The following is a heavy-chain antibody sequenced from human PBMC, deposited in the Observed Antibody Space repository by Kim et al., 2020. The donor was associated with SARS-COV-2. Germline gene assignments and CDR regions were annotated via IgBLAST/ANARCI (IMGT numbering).Heavy chain of an antibody. D-gene: IGHD3-3*01. V-gene: IGHV1-8*01. CDR1: GYTFTSYD. Sequence: ASVKVSCKASGYTFTSYDINWVRQATGQGLEWMGWMNPNSGNTGYAQKFQGRVTMTRNTSISTAYMELSSLRSEDTAVYYCARDTLVRRITIFGVVTRNYYYFMDVWGKGTTVTVSS. J-gene: IGHJ6*03. CDR3: ARDTLVRRITIFGVVTRNYYYFMDV. CDR2: MNPNSGNT.